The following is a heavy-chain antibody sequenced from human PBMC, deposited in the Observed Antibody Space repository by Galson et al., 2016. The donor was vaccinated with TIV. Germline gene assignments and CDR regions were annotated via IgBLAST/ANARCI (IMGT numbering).Heavy chain of an antibody. V-gene: IGHV5-51*01. CDR2: MYPRDSDT. Sequence: QSGAEVKKPGESLRISCRGSGSTSATYWIGWVRQRPGKGLEYMGIMYPRDSDTRYSPSFEGQVTISADMSSNTAYLQWSGLKAADTAIYYCARRGIGGYGLDVWGQGTSVTVS. J-gene: IGHJ6*02. CDR1: GSTSATYW. CDR3: ARRGIGGYGLDV. D-gene: IGHD1-26*01.